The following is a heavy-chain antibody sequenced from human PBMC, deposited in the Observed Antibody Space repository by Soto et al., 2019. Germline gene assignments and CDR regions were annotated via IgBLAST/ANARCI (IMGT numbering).Heavy chain of an antibody. CDR3: AREDRTNGYNYDY. D-gene: IGHD1-1*01. J-gene: IGHJ4*02. CDR1: GGSISSSNYH. Sequence: TSETLSLTCSVSGGSISSSNYHWAWIRQPPGKGLEWIGSIYYIGNTYYNPSLKSRVTMSVDTSKNQFSLKVTSVTAADTAIYYCAREDRTNGYNYDYWGQGTLVTVSS. CDR2: IYYIGNT. V-gene: IGHV4-39*01.